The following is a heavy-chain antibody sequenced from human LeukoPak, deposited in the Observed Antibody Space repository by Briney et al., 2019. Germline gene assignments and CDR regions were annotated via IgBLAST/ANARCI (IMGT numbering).Heavy chain of an antibody. CDR2: IKQDGGES. Sequence: GGSLRLSCAASGFIFSSYWMSWVRQAPGKGLEWVANIKQDGGESVYVDSVKGRFTISRDNAKNSLYLLMNSLRAEDTAVYYCARIGYSSSCNDYWGQGTLVTVSS. CDR3: ARIGYSSSCNDY. D-gene: IGHD6-13*01. CDR1: GFIFSSYW. V-gene: IGHV3-7*01. J-gene: IGHJ4*02.